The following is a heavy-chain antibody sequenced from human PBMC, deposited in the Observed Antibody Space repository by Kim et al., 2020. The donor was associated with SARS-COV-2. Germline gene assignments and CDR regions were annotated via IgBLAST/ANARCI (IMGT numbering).Heavy chain of an antibody. Sequence: SPKRRVTRSGDTSKNQFSLKLSAVTAADTAVYYCARVYGSGSYYRGVVDYWGQGTLVTVSS. J-gene: IGHJ4*02. CDR3: ARVYGSGSYYRGVVDY. V-gene: IGHV4-4*09. D-gene: IGHD3-10*01.